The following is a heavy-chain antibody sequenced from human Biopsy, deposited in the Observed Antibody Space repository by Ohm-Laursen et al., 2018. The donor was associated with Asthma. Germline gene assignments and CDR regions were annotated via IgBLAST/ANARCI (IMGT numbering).Heavy chain of an antibody. V-gene: IGHV4-39*01. J-gene: IGHJ6*02. CDR2: IYYSGTN. D-gene: IGHD6-13*01. Sequence: SDTLSLTCTVSGVSIRSYYWGWIRQPPGKGLEWIGSIYYSGTNYYNPSLEGRVTLSEHTTKNHFSLKLTSVTAADTAVYYCVRGSSSWHHGPFHYYYGMDVWGQGTTATVSS. CDR3: VRGSSSWHHGPFHYYYGMDV. CDR1: GVSIRSYY.